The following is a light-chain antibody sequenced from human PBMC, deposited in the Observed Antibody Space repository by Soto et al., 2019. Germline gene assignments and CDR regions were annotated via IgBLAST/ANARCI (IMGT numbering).Light chain of an antibody. CDR3: QQSHSTRRT. Sequence: SQSPYTLSLSQGQRATLSCRASQSVRSDYFAWYQQKPGKAPKLLIYAASSLQSGVPSRFSGSGSGTDFTLTISSLQPEDFATYYCQQSHSTRRTFGQGTKVDI. CDR2: AAS. V-gene: IGKV1-39*01. J-gene: IGKJ1*01. CDR1: QSVRSDY.